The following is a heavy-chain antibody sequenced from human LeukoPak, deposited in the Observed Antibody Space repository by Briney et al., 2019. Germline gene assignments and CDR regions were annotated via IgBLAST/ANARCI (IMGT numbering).Heavy chain of an antibody. J-gene: IGHJ3*02. CDR2: IYYSGST. V-gene: IGHV4-39*01. D-gene: IGHD1-26*01. Sequence: SETLSLTCTVSGGSISSSSYYWGWTRQPPGKGLEWIGSIYYSGSTYYNPSLKSRVTISVDTSKNQFSLKLSSVTAADTAVYYCARRIVGATSPDAFDIWGQGTMVTVSS. CDR1: GGSISSSSYY. CDR3: ARRIVGATSPDAFDI.